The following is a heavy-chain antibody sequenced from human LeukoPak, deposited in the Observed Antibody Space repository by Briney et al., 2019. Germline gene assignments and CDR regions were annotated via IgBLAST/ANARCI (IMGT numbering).Heavy chain of an antibody. CDR2: IYPGDSDT. CDR1: GYSFTTYW. CDR3: ARATDYGGKVWGY. D-gene: IGHD4-23*01. V-gene: IGHV5-51*01. Sequence: GESLKISCKVFGYSFTTYWIAWVRQMPGKGLEWMGIIYPGDSDTRYTPSFQGQVTISADKSISTAYLQWSSLKASDTAMYYCARATDYGGKVWGYWGQGTLVIVSS. J-gene: IGHJ4*02.